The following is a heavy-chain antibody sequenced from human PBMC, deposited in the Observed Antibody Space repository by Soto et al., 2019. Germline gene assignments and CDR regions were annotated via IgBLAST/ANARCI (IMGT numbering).Heavy chain of an antibody. D-gene: IGHD6-13*01. CDR1: GYTFTHYY. Sequence: QVQLVQSGAEVKKPGASLKDSCRTSGYTFTHYYIHWVRQAPGQGLEWLAIINPASGSTNSAQDFQGRVALTMDTSTTTVYMELSGLRADATAIFYCARDLAAGDHWGHGTLVTVSS. J-gene: IGHJ4*01. CDR3: ARDLAAGDH. CDR2: INPASGST. V-gene: IGHV1-46*01.